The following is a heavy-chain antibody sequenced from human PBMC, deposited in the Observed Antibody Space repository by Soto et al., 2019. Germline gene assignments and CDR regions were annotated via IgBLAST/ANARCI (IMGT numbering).Heavy chain of an antibody. J-gene: IGHJ6*02. D-gene: IGHD4-4*01. Sequence: QVQLVESGGGVLQPGRSLRLSCAASGFTFSSYAMHWVRQAPGKGLEWVAVISYDGSNKYYADSVKGRFTISRDNSKNTLYLQMNSLRAEDTAVYYCARDRVTTDYYYGMDVWGQGTTVTVSS. V-gene: IGHV3-30-3*01. CDR2: ISYDGSNK. CDR3: ARDRVTTDYYYGMDV. CDR1: GFTFSSYA.